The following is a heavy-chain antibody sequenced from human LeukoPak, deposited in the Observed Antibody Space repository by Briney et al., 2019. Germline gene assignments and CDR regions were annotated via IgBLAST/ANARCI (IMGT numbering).Heavy chain of an antibody. V-gene: IGHV3-23*01. CDR3: AKDSCSSTSCYRSFDS. CDR2: ISGSGGST. D-gene: IGHD2-2*02. CDR1: GFTFSSYA. Sequence: GGSLRLSCAASGFTFSSYAMSWVRQAPGKGLEWVSAISGSGGSTYYADSVKGRFIISRDNSKNTLYLQMNSLRAEDTAVYYCAKDSCSSTSCYRSFDSWGQGTLVTVSS. J-gene: IGHJ4*02.